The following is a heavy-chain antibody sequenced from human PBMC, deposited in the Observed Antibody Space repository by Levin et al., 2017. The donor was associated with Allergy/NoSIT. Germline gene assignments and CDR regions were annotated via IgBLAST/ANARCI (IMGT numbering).Heavy chain of an antibody. Sequence: GGSLRLSCAASGFSFIDSWVGWVRQAPGKGLEWVGRIKSKYGGGTTDYAVPVKGRFTISRDDSRNTLYLQMNSLKAEDTAVYYCTTDDSGANSDAAKVIQDCWGQGPLVAVAA. CDR3: TTDDSGANSDAAKVIQDC. J-gene: IGHJ4*02. D-gene: IGHD4-23*01. V-gene: IGHV3-15*01. CDR2: IKSKYGGGTT. CDR1: GFSFIDSW.